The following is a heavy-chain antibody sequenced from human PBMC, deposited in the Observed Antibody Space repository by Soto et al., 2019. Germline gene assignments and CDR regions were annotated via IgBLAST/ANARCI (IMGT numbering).Heavy chain of an antibody. CDR3: TTGRPPWLTGPIRFLEWYPYDY. CDR1: GFTFSNAW. CDR2: IKSKTDGGTT. D-gene: IGHD3-3*01. Sequence: EVQLVESGGGLVKPGGSLRLSCAASGFTFSNAWMNWVRQAPGKGLEWVGRIKSKTDGGTTEYAAPVKGRFTISRDDSKNTLYLQMNSLKTEDTAVYYCTTGRPPWLTGPIRFLEWYPYDYWGQGTLVTVSS. J-gene: IGHJ4*02. V-gene: IGHV3-15*07.